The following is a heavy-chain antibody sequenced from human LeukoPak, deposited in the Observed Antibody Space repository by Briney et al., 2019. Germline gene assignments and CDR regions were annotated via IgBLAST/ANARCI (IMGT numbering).Heavy chain of an antibody. Sequence: PSGTLSLACAVYGGSFSGYYWSWIRQPPGKGLEWIGEINHSGSTNYNPFLKSRVTISVDTSKNQFSLKLSFVTAADTAVYYCARGRSSSGWYPWFDPWGQGTLVTVSS. CDR3: ARGRSSSGWYPWFDP. D-gene: IGHD6-19*01. V-gene: IGHV4-34*01. CDR2: INHSGST. CDR1: GGSFSGYY. J-gene: IGHJ5*02.